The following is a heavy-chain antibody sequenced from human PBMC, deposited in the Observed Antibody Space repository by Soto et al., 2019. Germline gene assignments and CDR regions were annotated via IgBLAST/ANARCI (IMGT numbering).Heavy chain of an antibody. V-gene: IGHV1-69*01. CDR1: GGIFSSFS. CDR2: IIPMTGTP. CDR3: ARGPIFPGATSWLDP. Sequence: QVQLVQSGAEVKTPGSSVEVSCKASGGIFSSFSITWVRQVPGHGLEWMGGIIPMTGTPNYAEKFQGRLTLTADASTRSAYLVLSSLKSEDTAVYYCARGPIFPGATSWLDPWGQGTVLIVSS. J-gene: IGHJ5*02. D-gene: IGHD1-1*01.